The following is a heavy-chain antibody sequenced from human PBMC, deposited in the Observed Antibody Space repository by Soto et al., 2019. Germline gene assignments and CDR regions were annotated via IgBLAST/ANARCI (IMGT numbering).Heavy chain of an antibody. CDR3: ARVEDLRVRGTYNWFDP. CDR1: GGSVSSNDYS. D-gene: IGHD3-10*01. V-gene: IGHV3-23*01. CDR2: ITPSGDNT. Sequence: ETLSLTCTVSGGSVSSNDYSWVWVRQAPGKGLAWVSSITPSGDNTYYADSVKGRFTISSDNSKNTLSLQMNSLRVEDSAVYYCARVEDLRVRGTYNWFDPWGQGTLVTVSS. J-gene: IGHJ5*02.